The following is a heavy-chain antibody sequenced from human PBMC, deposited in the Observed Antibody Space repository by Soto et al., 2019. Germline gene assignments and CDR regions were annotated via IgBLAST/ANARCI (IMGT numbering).Heavy chain of an antibody. V-gene: IGHV3-33*01. D-gene: IGHD3-10*01. CDR2: TWYDGSNK. Sequence: QVQLVESGGGVVQPGRSLRLSCAASGFTFSSYGMHWVRQAPGKGLEWVAVTWYDGSNKYYADSVKGRFTISRDNYKNTLYLQMNSLRAEDTAVYYCARDRQYGSGYGMDVWGQGTTGTVSS. CDR3: ARDRQYGSGYGMDV. CDR1: GFTFSSYG. J-gene: IGHJ6*02.